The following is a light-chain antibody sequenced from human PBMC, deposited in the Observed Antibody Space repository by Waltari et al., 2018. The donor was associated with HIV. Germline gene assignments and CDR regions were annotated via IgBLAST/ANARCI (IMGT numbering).Light chain of an antibody. CDR1: QSVN. CDR2: GAS. V-gene: IGKV3-20*01. Sequence: EIVLTQSPGTLSLSPGKRATLSCRASQSVNLAWYQQKPGQPPRLLIYGASSRATGIPDRFSGSGSGTDFTLTISRLEPEDFAVYYCQQYGASPSFGQGTRLEIE. J-gene: IGKJ5*01. CDR3: QQYGASPS.